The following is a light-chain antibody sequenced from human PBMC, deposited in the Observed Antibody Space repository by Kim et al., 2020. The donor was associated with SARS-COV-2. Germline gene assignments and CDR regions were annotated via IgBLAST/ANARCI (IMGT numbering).Light chain of an antibody. CDR3: SSYTSSSTWV. V-gene: IGLV2-14*03. CDR1: SSDVGGYNY. CDR2: DVS. Sequence: QSALTQPASVSGSPGQSITISCTGTSSDVGGYNYVSWYQQHPGKAPKLMIYDVSNRPPGVSNRFSGSKSGNTASLTISGLQAEDEAEYYCSSYTSSSTWVFGGGTQLTVL. J-gene: IGLJ3*02.